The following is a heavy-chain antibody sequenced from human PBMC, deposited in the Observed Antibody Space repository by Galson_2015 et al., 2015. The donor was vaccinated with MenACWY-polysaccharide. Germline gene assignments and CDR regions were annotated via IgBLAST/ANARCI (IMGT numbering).Heavy chain of an antibody. CDR3: AGGLGWSSDY. CDR1: GLTFSDYF. D-gene: IGHD6-19*01. CDR2: IERDGSEN. J-gene: IGHJ4*02. Sequence: SLRLSCAASGLTFSDYFMTWVRQAPGKGLEWVANIERDGSENNYVDSVKARFTISRDNAKNSLYLQMDNLRAEDTAVYYCAGGLGWSSDYWGPGTLVTVSS. V-gene: IGHV3-7*01.